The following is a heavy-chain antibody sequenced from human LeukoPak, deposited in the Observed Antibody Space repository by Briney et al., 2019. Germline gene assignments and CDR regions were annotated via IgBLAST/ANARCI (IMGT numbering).Heavy chain of an antibody. CDR1: GFTFSSYG. V-gene: IGHV3-33*01. CDR2: IWYDGSNK. CDR3: AREPGYCSGGSCLDY. Sequence: GGSLRLSCAASGFTFSSYGMHWVRQAPGKGLEWVAVIWYDGSNKYYADSVKGQFTISRDNSKNTLYLQMNSLRVEDTAVYYCAREPGYCSGGSCLDYWGQGTLVTVSS. J-gene: IGHJ4*02. D-gene: IGHD2-15*01.